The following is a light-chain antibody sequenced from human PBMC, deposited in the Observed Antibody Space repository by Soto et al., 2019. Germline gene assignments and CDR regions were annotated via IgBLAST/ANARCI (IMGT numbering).Light chain of an antibody. CDR3: QQRSSWPFT. CDR2: ATS. J-gene: IGKJ3*01. V-gene: IGKV3-11*01. CDR1: QGISNY. Sequence: TQSPSSLSASVGDRVTITCRASQGISNYLAWYQQKPGQAPRLLIYATSNRATGIPARFSGSGSGTDFTLSISSLEPEDFAVYYCQQRSSWPFTFGPGTKVDIK.